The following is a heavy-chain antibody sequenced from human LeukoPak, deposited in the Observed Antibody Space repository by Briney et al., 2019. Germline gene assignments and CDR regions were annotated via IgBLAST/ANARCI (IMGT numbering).Heavy chain of an antibody. D-gene: IGHD4-17*01. V-gene: IGHV3-48*02. CDR3: ARSGDYGDYTAY. J-gene: IGHJ4*02. CDR1: GFTFSIYN. CDR2: NRTSSRNI. Sequence: GGSLRLSCAASGFTFSIYNMNWVRQAPGEGLEWVSYNRTSSRNIQYADSVEGRFTISRDNAKNSAYLQMNSLRDEDTAVYYCARSGDYGDYTAYWGQGTLVTVSP.